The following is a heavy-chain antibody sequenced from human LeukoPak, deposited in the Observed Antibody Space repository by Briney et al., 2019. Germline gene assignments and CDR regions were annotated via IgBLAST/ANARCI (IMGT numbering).Heavy chain of an antibody. Sequence: HGGSLRLSCAASGFTYSSYEMNWVRQARGKGLEWVSYINSSGSTIYYADSVKGRFTISRDNAKNSLYLQMSSLRAEDTAVYYCARAPVYYYGSGRRYYWGQGTLVTVSS. CDR3: ARAPVYYYGSGRRYY. CDR2: INSSGSTI. D-gene: IGHD3-10*01. J-gene: IGHJ4*02. V-gene: IGHV3-48*03. CDR1: GFTYSSYE.